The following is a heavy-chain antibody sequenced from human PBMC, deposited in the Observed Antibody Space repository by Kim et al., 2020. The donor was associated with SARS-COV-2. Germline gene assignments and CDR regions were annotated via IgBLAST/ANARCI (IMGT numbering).Heavy chain of an antibody. CDR1: GYTFTSYA. CDR3: AGGFVPAALYPWFDP. V-gene: IGHV1-3*01. CDR2: INAGNGNT. D-gene: IGHD2-2*01. J-gene: IGHJ5*02. Sequence: ASVKVSCKASGYTFTSYAMHWVRQAPGQRLEWMGWINAGNGNTKYSQKFQGRVTITRDTSASTAYMELSSLRSEDTAVYYCAGGFVPAALYPWFDPWGQGTLVTVSS.